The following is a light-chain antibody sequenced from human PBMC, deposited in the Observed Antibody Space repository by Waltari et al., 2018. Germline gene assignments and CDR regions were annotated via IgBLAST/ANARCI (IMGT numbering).Light chain of an antibody. CDR2: KAS. V-gene: IGKV1-5*03. CDR3: QQYNRYPRT. CDR1: QSISSW. Sequence: DIQMTQSPSTLSASVGDRVPITCLASQSISSWLAWYQQKPGKAPKLLIDKASSLESGVPSRFSGSGSGTEFTLTISSLQPDDFATYYCQQYNRYPRTFGQGTKVEIK. J-gene: IGKJ1*01.